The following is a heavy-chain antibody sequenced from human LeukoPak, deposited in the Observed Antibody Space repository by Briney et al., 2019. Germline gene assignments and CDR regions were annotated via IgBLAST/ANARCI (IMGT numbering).Heavy chain of an antibody. V-gene: IGHV4-39*07. CDR3: ARDGRYFDRSNWFDP. D-gene: IGHD3-9*01. Sequence: PSETLSLTCTVSGGSISSSGYYWGWIRQPPEKDLEWIGSIYYSGGTYYNPSLKSRVTISVDTSKNQFSLRLSSVTAADTAVYYCARDGRYFDRSNWFDPWGQGTLVTVSS. J-gene: IGHJ5*02. CDR2: IYYSGGT. CDR1: GGSISSSGYY.